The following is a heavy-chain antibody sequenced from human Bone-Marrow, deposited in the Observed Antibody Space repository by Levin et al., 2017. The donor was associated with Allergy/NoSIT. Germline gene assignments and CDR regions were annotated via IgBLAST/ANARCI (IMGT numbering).Heavy chain of an antibody. CDR2: IRSKVQNYAA. CDR1: GFTFSGSA. D-gene: IGHD3-22*01. V-gene: IGHV3-73*01. Sequence: ASVKVSCAASGFTFSGSAIHWVRQASGKGLEWVGRIRSKVQNYAATYAASVKGRFTVSRDDSQNTAYLQMNSLETEDTAIYYCTRGVSGSGHYYFGMDVWGQGTTVTVSS. J-gene: IGHJ6*02. CDR3: TRGVSGSGHYYFGMDV.